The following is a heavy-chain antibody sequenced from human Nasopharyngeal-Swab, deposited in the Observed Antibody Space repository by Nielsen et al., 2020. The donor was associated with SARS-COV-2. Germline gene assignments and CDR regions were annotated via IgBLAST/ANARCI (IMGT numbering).Heavy chain of an antibody. V-gene: IGHV4-31*02. CDR2: IYYSGST. D-gene: IGHD2-15*01. Sequence: WIRQPPGKGLEWIGHIYYSGSTYYNPSLKSRVTISVDTSKNQFSLKLSSVTAADTAVYYCARDGVVAATDAFDIWGQGTMVTVSS. J-gene: IGHJ3*02. CDR3: ARDGVVAATDAFDI.